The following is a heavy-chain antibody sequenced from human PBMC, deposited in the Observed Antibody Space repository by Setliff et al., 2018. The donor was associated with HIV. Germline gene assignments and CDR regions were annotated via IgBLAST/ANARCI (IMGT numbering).Heavy chain of an antibody. CDR3: VRPGSYDFWGKMDV. Sequence: SETLSLTCTVSGGSISSGSYFWGWIRQPPGKRLEWIGSISYTGSTYYNPSLRGRVTIIVDTSKNQVSLKLWSVTAADTAVYYCVRPGSYDFWGKMDVWGKGTTVTVSS. V-gene: IGHV4-39*01. D-gene: IGHD3-3*01. CDR2: ISYTGST. CDR1: GGSISSGSYF. J-gene: IGHJ6*04.